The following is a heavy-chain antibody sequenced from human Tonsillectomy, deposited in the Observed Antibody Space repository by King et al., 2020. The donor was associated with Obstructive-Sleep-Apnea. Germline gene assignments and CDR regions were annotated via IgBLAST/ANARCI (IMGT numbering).Heavy chain of an antibody. CDR2: ISWDGGST. CDR3: AKDPSGYSYSYFFDY. D-gene: IGHD5-18*01. Sequence: VQLVESGGVVVQPGGSLRLSCVVSGFTFDDYTMHWVRQAPGKGLECVSLISWDGGSTYYADSVKGRFTISRDNSKNSLYLQMNSLRSEDTALYFCAKDPSGYSYSYFFDYWGQGTLVTVSS. J-gene: IGHJ4*02. V-gene: IGHV3-43*01. CDR1: GFTFDDYT.